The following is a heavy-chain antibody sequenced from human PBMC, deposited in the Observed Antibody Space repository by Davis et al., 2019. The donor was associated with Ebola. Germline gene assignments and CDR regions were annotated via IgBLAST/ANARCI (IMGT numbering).Heavy chain of an antibody. CDR1: GYTFTSYY. CDR3: ARDTYYDFWSGYSCDAFDI. V-gene: IGHV1-46*01. Sequence: ASVKVSCKASGYTFTSYYMHWVRQAPGQGLEWMGIINPSGGSTSYAQKFQGRVTMTRDTSTSTVYMELSSLRSEDTAVYYCARDTYYDFWSGYSCDAFDIWGQGTMVTVSS. D-gene: IGHD3-3*01. CDR2: INPSGGST. J-gene: IGHJ3*02.